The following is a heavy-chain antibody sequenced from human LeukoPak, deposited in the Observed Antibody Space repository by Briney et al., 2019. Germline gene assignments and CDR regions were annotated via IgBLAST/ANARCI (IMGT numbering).Heavy chain of an antibody. J-gene: IGHJ4*02. CDR1: DFSFITYA. CDR3: ARDSSMLRGPLVIYYFDF. D-gene: IGHD3-10*01. V-gene: IGHV3-23*01. CDR2: VSGGGDAT. Sequence: GGSLRLSCAASDFSFITYAMSWVRQAPGKGLEWVSTVSGGGDATYYADSVKGRFTISRDNSKNTLYLQMNSLRVEDTAVYYCARDSSMLRGPLVIYYFDFWGQGTLVTVSS.